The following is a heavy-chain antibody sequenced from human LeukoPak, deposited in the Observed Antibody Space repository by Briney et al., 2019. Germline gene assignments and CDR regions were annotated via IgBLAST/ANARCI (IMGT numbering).Heavy chain of an antibody. J-gene: IGHJ4*02. Sequence: GRSLRLSCAASGFTFDDYAMHWVRQAPGKGLEWVSGISWNSGSIGYADSVKGRFTISRDNAKNSLYLQMNSLRAEDTALYYCAKDTVAGYSDYWGQGTLVTVSS. CDR3: AKDTVAGYSDY. CDR2: ISWNSGSI. D-gene: IGHD6-19*01. CDR1: GFTFDDYA. V-gene: IGHV3-9*01.